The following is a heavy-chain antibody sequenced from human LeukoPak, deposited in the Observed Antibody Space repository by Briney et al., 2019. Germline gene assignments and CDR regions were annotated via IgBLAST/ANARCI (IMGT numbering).Heavy chain of an antibody. V-gene: IGHV1-69*05. CDR2: IIPIFGTA. Sequence: SVKVSCKASGGTFISYAISWVRQAPGQGLEWMGGIIPIFGTANYAQKFQGRVTMTRDTSTSTVYMELSSLRSEDTAVYYCARDLRFGEPHNWFDPWGQGTLVTVSS. D-gene: IGHD3-10*01. J-gene: IGHJ5*02. CDR1: GGTFISYA. CDR3: ARDLRFGEPHNWFDP.